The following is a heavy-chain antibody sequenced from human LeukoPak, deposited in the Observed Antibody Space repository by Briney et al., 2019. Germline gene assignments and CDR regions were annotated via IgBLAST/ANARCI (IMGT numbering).Heavy chain of an antibody. CDR3: ARDGFSSGGDYYFDY. CDR2: IYTSGST. Sequence: PSETLSLTCTVSGGSLSSYYWSWIRQPAGKGLEWIGRIYTSGSTNYNPSLKSRVTMSVDTSKNQFSLKLSSVTAADTAVYYCARDGFSSGGDYYFDYWGQGTLVTVSS. CDR1: GGSLSSYY. V-gene: IGHV4-4*07. D-gene: IGHD2-21*02. J-gene: IGHJ4*02.